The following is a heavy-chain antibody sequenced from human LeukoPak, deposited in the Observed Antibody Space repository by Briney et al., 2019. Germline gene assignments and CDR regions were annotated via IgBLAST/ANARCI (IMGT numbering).Heavy chain of an antibody. CDR1: GGSISTTTYY. CDR3: ARHISPSRSIAARQDYFDY. J-gene: IGHJ4*02. Sequence: PSETLSLTCIVSGGSISTTTYYWRWIRQHPGRGLEWIGSIYYSESTYYNPPLKSRVTISVDTSKNQFSLKLSSVTAADTAVYYCARHISPSRSIAARQDYFDYWGQGTLVTVSS. D-gene: IGHD6-6*01. V-gene: IGHV4-39*01. CDR2: IYYSEST.